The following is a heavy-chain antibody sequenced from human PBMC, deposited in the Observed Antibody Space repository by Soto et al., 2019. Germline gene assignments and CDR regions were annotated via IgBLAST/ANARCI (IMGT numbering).Heavy chain of an antibody. CDR2: ISGSGGST. J-gene: IGHJ5*02. CDR1: GFTFSSYA. V-gene: IGHV3-23*01. D-gene: IGHD1-26*01. CDR3: AKDSRAPNLWELLRVSWFDP. Sequence: QPGGSLRLSCAASGFTFSSYAMSWVRQAPGKGLEWVSAISGSGGSTYYADSVKGRFTISRDNSKNTLYLQMNSLRAEDTAVYYCAKDSRAPNLWELLRVSWFDPWGQGTLVTVSS.